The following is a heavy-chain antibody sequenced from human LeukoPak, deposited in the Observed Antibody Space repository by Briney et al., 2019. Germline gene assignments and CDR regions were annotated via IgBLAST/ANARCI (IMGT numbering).Heavy chain of an antibody. V-gene: IGHV4-39*07. J-gene: IGHJ3*02. D-gene: IGHD4-23*01. CDR1: GGSISINTYH. CDR3: ARDDYGGNTNNAFDI. CDR2: IYSTGTT. Sequence: PSETLSLTCTVSGGSISINTYHWSWIRQPPGKGLEWIGNIYSTGTTYYNPSLKSRVTISVDTSKNQFSLKLSSVTAADTAVYYCARDDYGGNTNNAFDIWGQGTMVTVSS.